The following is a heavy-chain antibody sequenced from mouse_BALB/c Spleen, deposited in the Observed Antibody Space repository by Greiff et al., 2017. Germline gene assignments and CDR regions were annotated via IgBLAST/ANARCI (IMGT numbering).Heavy chain of an antibody. Sequence: EVQLQQSGAELVRSGASVKLSCTASGFNIKDYYMHWVMQSHGKSLEWIGRINPYNGDTFYNQKFKGKATLTVDKSSSTAHMELRSLASEDSAVYYCAREENYYGSSLYFDYWGQGTTLTVSS. CDR3: AREENYYGSSLYFDY. CDR1: GFNIKDYY. CDR2: INPYNGDT. J-gene: IGHJ2*01. V-gene: IGHV1-20*02. D-gene: IGHD1-1*01.